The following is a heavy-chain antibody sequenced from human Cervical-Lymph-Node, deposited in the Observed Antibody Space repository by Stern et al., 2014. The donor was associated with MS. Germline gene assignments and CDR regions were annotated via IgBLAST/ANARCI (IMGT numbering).Heavy chain of an antibody. V-gene: IGHV3-33*01. Sequence: MQLVESGGGVVQPGRSLRLACATSGFTFSYYGMAWGRQAPGQGLEWVALLWYEENKTYYTDSVKGRFTISRDTSKNTLYLQMDNLRAEDTAVYYCARDSRDYLNYYGLDVWGQGTTVTVS. CDR2: LWYEENKT. D-gene: IGHD4-17*01. CDR3: ARDSRDYLNYYGLDV. CDR1: GFTFSYYG. J-gene: IGHJ6*02.